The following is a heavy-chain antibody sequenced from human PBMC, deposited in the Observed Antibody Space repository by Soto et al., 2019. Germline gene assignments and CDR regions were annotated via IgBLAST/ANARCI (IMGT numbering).Heavy chain of an antibody. CDR2: IIPIFGAA. D-gene: IGHD1-1*01. CDR1: GGTFSRYT. CDR3: TQDAYGISLAY. V-gene: IGHV1-69*01. Sequence: QVQLVQSGAEVKKPGSSVKVSCKASGGTFSRYTISWVRQAPGQGLEWMGGIIPIFGAATYAQKFQDRVTVTADESTSTAYMELSSLRSEDTAVYYCTQDAYGISLAYWGQGTLVTVSS. J-gene: IGHJ4*02.